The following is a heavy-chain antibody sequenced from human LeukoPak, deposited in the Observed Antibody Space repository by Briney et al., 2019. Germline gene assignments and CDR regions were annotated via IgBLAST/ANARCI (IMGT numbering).Heavy chain of an antibody. V-gene: IGHV1-2*02. CDR3: ARAPYSTGSGWYFYFDY. CDR2: INPHSGGT. D-gene: IGHD6-19*01. Sequence: GASVKVSCKASGYTFTDYYMHWVRQAPGQGPEWMGWINPHSGGTNSAQTFQGRVTMTRDTSITTAYMELSRLRSDDTAVYYCARAPYSTGSGWYFYFDYWGQGTLVTVSS. CDR1: GYTFTDYY. J-gene: IGHJ4*02.